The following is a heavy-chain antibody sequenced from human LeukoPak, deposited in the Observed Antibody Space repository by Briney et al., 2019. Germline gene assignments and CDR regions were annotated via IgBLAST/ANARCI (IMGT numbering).Heavy chain of an antibody. J-gene: IGHJ3*02. V-gene: IGHV3-30*03. Sequence: QPGGSLRLSCAASRFTFSTYGMHWVRQAPGKGLEWVAVISYDGSNTYYADSVEGRFTISRDNSKNTLYLQMNSLRAEDTAVYYWVRGDKQWGKAFDIWGQGTMVTVSS. CDR1: RFTFSTYG. CDR3: VRGDKQWGKAFDI. D-gene: IGHD6-19*01. CDR2: ISYDGSNT.